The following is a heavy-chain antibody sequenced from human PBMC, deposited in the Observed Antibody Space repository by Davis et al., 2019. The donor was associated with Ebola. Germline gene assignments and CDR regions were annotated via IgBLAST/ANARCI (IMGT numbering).Heavy chain of an antibody. Sequence: SLKISCAASGFTFDDYALNWVRQAPGKGLEWVSGISFNSGDIGYADSVKGRFTISRDTAKNSLYLQMTSLRAEDMDLYYCVKAYSYGYGGAFDYWGQGTLVTVSS. J-gene: IGHJ4*02. CDR1: GFTFDDYA. D-gene: IGHD5-18*01. V-gene: IGHV3-9*03. CDR2: ISFNSGDI. CDR3: VKAYSYGYGGAFDY.